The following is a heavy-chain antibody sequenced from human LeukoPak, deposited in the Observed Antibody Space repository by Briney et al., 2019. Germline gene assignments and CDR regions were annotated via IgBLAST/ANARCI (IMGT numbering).Heavy chain of an antibody. D-gene: IGHD2-15*01. CDR2: ISWNSGSI. J-gene: IGHJ3*02. CDR1: GFTFDDYA. Sequence: GGSLRLSCAASGFTFDDYAMHWVRQAPGKGLEWVSGISWNSGSIGYADSVKGRFTISRDNAKNSLYLQMNSLRAEDTALYYCAKDTGGRGAYSGDSCYSFWRDRRAAFDIWGQGTMVTVSS. V-gene: IGHV3-9*01. CDR3: AKDTGGRGAYSGDSCYSFWRDRRAAFDI.